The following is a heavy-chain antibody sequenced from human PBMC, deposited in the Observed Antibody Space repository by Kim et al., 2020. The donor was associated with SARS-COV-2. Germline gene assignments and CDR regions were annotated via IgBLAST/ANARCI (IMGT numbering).Heavy chain of an antibody. V-gene: IGHV3-30-3*01. CDR2: ISYDGSNK. Sequence: GGSLRLSCAASGFTFSSYAMHWVRQAPGKGLEWVAVISYDGSNKYYADSVKGRFTISRDNSKNTLYLQMNSLRAEDTAVYYCARESSSSWSHAFDIWGQG. J-gene: IGHJ3*02. D-gene: IGHD6-13*01. CDR1: GFTFSSYA. CDR3: ARESSSSWSHAFDI.